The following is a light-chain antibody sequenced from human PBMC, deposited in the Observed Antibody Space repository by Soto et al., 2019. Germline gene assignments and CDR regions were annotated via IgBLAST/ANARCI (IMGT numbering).Light chain of an antibody. V-gene: IGKV1-39*01. CDR3: QPGYSAPLT. J-gene: IGKJ4*01. Sequence: DIQMTQSPPSLSASVGDRVTITCRASQSISNYLNWYQQMPGKAPKGLIYAASSLQSGVPSRFSGSGSGTDFTLTISSLQPEDFATSHWQPGYSAPLTFGGGTKVEIK. CDR1: QSISNY. CDR2: AAS.